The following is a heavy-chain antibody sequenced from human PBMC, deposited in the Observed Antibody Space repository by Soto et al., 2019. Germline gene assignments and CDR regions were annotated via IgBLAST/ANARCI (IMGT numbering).Heavy chain of an antibody. Sequence: GESLKISCKGSGYSFTSYWIGWVRQVPGKGLEWMWIIYPCDSDTRYSPSFQGQVTISADKSISTAYLQWSSLKASDTATYYCARTEPHYDFWSGYFNWFEPWGQGTLVTVSS. D-gene: IGHD3-3*01. V-gene: IGHV5-51*01. CDR1: GYSFTSYW. J-gene: IGHJ5*02. CDR2: IYPCDSDT. CDR3: ARTEPHYDFWSGYFNWFEP.